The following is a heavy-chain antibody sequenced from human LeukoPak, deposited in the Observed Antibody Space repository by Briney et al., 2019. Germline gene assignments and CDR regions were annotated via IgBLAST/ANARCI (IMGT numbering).Heavy chain of an antibody. Sequence: GGSLRLSCAASGFTFSSYWMSWVRQAPGKGLEWVANIKQDGSEKYYVDSVKGRFTISRDNAKNSLYLQMNSLRAEDTAVYYCARDNSAGWWVPSYYYYYYMDVWGKGTTVTVSS. CDR3: ARDNSAGWWVPSYYYYYYMDV. V-gene: IGHV3-7*01. CDR1: GFTFSSYW. J-gene: IGHJ6*03. D-gene: IGHD2-15*01. CDR2: IKQDGSEK.